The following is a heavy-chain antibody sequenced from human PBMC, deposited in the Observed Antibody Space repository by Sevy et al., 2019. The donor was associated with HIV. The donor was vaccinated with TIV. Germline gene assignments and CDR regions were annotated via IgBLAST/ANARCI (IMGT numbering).Heavy chain of an antibody. Sequence: GGSLRLSCAASGFTFDDYAMHWVRQAPGKGLEWVSLISWAGGSTYYADSVKGRFTISRDNSKNSLYLQMNSLRAEDTALYYGVKGGSEGNYNAVNWFDPWGQGTLVTVSS. V-gene: IGHV3-43D*03. CDR2: ISWAGGST. CDR1: GFTFDDYA. J-gene: IGHJ5*02. CDR3: VKGGSEGNYNAVNWFDP. D-gene: IGHD3-10*01.